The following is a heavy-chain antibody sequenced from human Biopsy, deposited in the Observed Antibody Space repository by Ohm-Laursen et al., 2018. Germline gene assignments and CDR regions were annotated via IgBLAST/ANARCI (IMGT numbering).Heavy chain of an antibody. CDR2: ITHDGSKT. D-gene: IGHD6-19*01. Sequence: SLRLSCAASGFTFSDYAMHWVRQAPGKGLEWVAIITHDGSKTYYADSVEGRFTISRDQFKSTVYLQLNSLRTEDTAIYYCTKERRGWYSERWGQGTLVTFSS. J-gene: IGHJ4*02. CDR1: GFTFSDYA. CDR3: TKERRGWYSER. V-gene: IGHV3-30*18.